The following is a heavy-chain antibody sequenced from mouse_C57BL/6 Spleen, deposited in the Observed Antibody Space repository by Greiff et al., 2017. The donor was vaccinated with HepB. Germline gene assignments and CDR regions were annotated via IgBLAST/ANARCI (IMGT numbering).Heavy chain of an antibody. CDR3: ARWAGNYRYFDV. J-gene: IGHJ1*03. V-gene: IGHV1-19*01. CDR2: INPYNGGT. D-gene: IGHD2-1*01. Sequence: DVKLQESGPVLVKPGASVKMSCKASGYTFTDYYMNWVKQSHGKSLEWIGVINPYNGGTSYNQKFKGKATLTVDKSSSTAYMELNSLTSEDSAVYYCARWAGNYRYFDVWGTGTTVTVSS. CDR1: GYTFTDYY.